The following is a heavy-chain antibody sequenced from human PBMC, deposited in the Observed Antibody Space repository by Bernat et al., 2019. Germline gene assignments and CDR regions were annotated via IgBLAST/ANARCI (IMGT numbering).Heavy chain of an antibody. CDR2: IYYSGST. D-gene: IGHD3-10*01. J-gene: IGHJ3*02. Sequence: QLQLQESGPGLVKPSETLSLTCTVSGGSISSSSYYWGWIRQPPGKGLEWIGSIYYSGSTYYNPSLKSRVTISVDTSKNQFSLKLRSVTAADTAVYYCASSYYYGSGSYLDIWGQGTMVTVSS. V-gene: IGHV4-39*01. CDR1: GGSISSSSYY. CDR3: ASSYYYGSGSYLDI.